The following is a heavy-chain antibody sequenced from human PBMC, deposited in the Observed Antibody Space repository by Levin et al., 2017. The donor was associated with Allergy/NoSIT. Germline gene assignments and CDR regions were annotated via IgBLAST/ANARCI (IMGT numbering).Heavy chain of an antibody. Sequence: ETLSLTCAASGFTFSSYAMSWVRQAPGKGLEWVSAISGSGGSTYYADSVKGRFTISRDNSKNTLYLQMNSLRAEDTAVYYCAKDSVGVVTATRIDYWGQGTLVTVSS. V-gene: IGHV3-23*01. CDR1: GFTFSSYA. CDR3: AKDSVGVVTATRIDY. CDR2: ISGSGGST. D-gene: IGHD2-21*02. J-gene: IGHJ4*02.